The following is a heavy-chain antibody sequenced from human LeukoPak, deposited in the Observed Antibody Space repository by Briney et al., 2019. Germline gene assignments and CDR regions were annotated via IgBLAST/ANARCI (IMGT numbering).Heavy chain of an antibody. CDR3: ARGATVTRFDY. CDR2: IYYSGKT. J-gene: IGHJ4*02. V-gene: IGHV4-59*01. Sequence: SETLSLTCTVSGGSISIYYWNWFRQPPGKELEWIGYIYYSGKTNYNASLKSRVTISVDTSKNQFSLNLNSVTAADTAVYFCARGATVTRFDYWGQGTLVTVSS. CDR1: GGSISIYY. D-gene: IGHD4-17*01.